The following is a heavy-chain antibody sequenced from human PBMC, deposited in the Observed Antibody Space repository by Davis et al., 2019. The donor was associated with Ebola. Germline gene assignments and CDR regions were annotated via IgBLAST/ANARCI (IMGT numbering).Heavy chain of an antibody. J-gene: IGHJ6*02. D-gene: IGHD3-16*01. V-gene: IGHV4-39*07. CDR1: GGSISSSSYY. CDR3: ARGMDGGSYYYGMDV. Sequence: MPSETLSLTCTVSGGSISSSSYYWGWIRQPPGKGLEWIGSIYHSGSTNYNPSLKSRVTISVDTSKNQFSLKLSSVTAADTAVYYCARGMDGGSYYYGMDVWGQGTTVTVSS. CDR2: IYHSGST.